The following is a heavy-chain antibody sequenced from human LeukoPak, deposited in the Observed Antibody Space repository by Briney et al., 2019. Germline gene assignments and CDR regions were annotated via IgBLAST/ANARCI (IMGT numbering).Heavy chain of an antibody. CDR1: GFTFSSYS. D-gene: IGHD6-13*01. J-gene: IGHJ4*02. V-gene: IGHV3-21*05. Sequence: GGSLRLSCAASGFTFSSYSMNWVRQAPGKGLEWVSYISSSSSYTNYADSVKGRFTISRDNAKNSLYLQMNSLRAEDTAVYYCARGIAAAGTDYWGQGTLVSVSS. CDR2: ISSSSSYT. CDR3: ARGIAAAGTDY.